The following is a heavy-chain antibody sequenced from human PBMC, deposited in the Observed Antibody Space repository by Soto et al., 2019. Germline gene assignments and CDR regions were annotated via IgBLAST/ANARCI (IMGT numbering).Heavy chain of an antibody. CDR3: VKGSPHSAYNWFDP. CDR2: ISYDGRNK. J-gene: IGHJ5*02. V-gene: IGHV3-30*18. D-gene: IGHD4-4*01. Sequence: QVQLVESGGGVVQPGRSLRLSCAASGFTFSSYAMYWVRQAPGKGLDWVALISYDGRNKFYADSVKGRFTVSRDDSKKTQYLEMKSLRVENTAVYYCVKGSPHSAYNWFDPWGQGTLGNVSS. CDR1: GFTFSSYA.